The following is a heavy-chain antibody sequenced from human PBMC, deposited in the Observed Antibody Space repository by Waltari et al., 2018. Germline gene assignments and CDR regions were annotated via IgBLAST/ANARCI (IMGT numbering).Heavy chain of an antibody. J-gene: IGHJ4*02. Sequence: EVQLLESGGGLIQPGGSLRLSCAASGFTFANYAMNWVRQAPGKGLEGVSALSAAGDSTYYADSVKGRFTISRDNSKNTLHLQMNNLRGEDTAIYYCAKDQSYYDSSGYLDFWGQGTLVSVSS. D-gene: IGHD3-22*01. CDR1: GFTFANYA. CDR3: AKDQSYYDSSGYLDF. CDR2: LSAAGDST. V-gene: IGHV3-23*01.